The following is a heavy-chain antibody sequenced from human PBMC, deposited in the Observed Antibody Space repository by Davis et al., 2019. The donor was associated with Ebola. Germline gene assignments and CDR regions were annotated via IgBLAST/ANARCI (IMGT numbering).Heavy chain of an antibody. CDR3: ARVLWGYSYGPFDY. J-gene: IGHJ4*02. D-gene: IGHD5-18*01. Sequence: SVKVSCQASGGTFSSYAISWVRQAPGQGLEWMGGIIPILGIANYAQKFQGRVTITADESTSTAYMELSSLRSEDTAVYYCARVLWGYSYGPFDYWGQGTLVTVSS. CDR2: IIPILGIA. V-gene: IGHV1-69*10. CDR1: GGTFSSYA.